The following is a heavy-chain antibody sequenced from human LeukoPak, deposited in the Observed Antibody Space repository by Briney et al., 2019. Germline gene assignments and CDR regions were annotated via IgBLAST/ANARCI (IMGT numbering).Heavy chain of an antibody. CDR3: AKGARWELPLDY. J-gene: IGHJ4*02. CDR2: ISGSGGRT. CDR1: GFTFSSYA. D-gene: IGHD1-26*01. V-gene: IGHV3-23*01. Sequence: GGSLRLSCAASGFTFSSYAMSWVRQAPGKGLEWVSAISGSGGRTYYADSVKGRFTISRDNSMDTLYLQMNRLRADDTAVYYCAKGARWELPLDYWGQGTLVTVSS.